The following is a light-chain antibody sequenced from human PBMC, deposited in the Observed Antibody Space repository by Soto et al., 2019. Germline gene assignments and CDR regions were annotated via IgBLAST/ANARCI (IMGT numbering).Light chain of an antibody. CDR2: DVS. Sequence: QSALTQPASVSGSPGQSITISCTGTSADVGGYNFVSWYQHHPGKAPKLIIYDVSNRPSGVSNRFSGSKSGNTASLTISGLQAEDEADYYCSSYTSSRTHLVFGGGTKVTVL. V-gene: IGLV2-14*03. CDR3: SSYTSSRTHLV. J-gene: IGLJ2*01. CDR1: SADVGGYNF.